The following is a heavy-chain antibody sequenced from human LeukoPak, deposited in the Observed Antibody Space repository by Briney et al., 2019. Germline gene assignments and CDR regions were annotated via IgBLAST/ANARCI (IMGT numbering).Heavy chain of an antibody. Sequence: ASVKVSCKAPGYTFTSYGISWVRQAPGQGLEWMGWISAYNGNTNYAQKLQGRVTMTTDTSTSTAYMELRSLRSDDTAVYYCAREERGYYDFWSGYLGWFDPWGQGTLVTVSS. CDR1: GYTFTSYG. CDR3: AREERGYYDFWSGYLGWFDP. V-gene: IGHV1-18*01. CDR2: ISAYNGNT. J-gene: IGHJ5*02. D-gene: IGHD3-3*01.